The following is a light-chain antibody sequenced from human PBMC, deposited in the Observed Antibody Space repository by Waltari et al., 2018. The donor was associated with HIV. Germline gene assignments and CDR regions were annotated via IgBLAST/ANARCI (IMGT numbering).Light chain of an antibody. V-gene: IGKV4-1*01. J-gene: IGKJ1*01. CDR1: QSVLYNSNSKNY. CDR3: HQYYTTPWA. CDR2: WAS. Sequence: DIVLTQSPDSLAVSLGERATINCKASQSVLYNSNSKNYLSWYQQRPGQPPKLLIYWASTRESGVPDRFSGSASGTDFTLTISGLQAEDVAVYYCHQYYTTPWAFGQGTKVGIK.